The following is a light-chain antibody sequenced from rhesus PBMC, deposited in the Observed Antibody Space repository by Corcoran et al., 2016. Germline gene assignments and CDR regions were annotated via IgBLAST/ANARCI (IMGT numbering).Light chain of an antibody. Sequence: EIVVTQSPATLSLSPGERATLFCRASQRCGSYLAWYQQKPGQAPRPLIYGASSRATGIPDRSSRSGSGTDFARTISSLEPEDVGVYYSQQSSNLYSFGQKTKVKIK. CDR1: QRCGSY. CDR3: QQSSNLYS. V-gene: IGKV3-24*04. CDR2: GAS. J-gene: IGKJ2*01.